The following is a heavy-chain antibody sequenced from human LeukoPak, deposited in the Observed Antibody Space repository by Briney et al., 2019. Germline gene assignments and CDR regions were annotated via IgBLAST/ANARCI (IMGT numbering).Heavy chain of an antibody. Sequence: GASVEVSCKVSGYTLTELSMHWVRQAPGKGLEWMGGFDPEDGETIYAQKFQGRVTMTEDTSTDTAYMELSSLRSEDTAVYYCATGMPLPVPGIFGYWGQGTLVTVSS. CDR2: FDPEDGET. J-gene: IGHJ4*02. CDR3: ATGMPLPVPGIFGY. CDR1: GYTLTELS. V-gene: IGHV1-24*01. D-gene: IGHD2-2*01.